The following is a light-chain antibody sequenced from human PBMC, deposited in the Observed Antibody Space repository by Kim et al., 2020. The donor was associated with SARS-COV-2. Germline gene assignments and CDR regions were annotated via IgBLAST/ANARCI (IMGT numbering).Light chain of an antibody. CDR3: GLVLRAPLS. CDR1: QSLQHSNGDIF. V-gene: IGKV2-28*01. J-gene: IGKJ2*01. Sequence: DIVMTQSPLSLPVTPGEPASISCRSAQSLQHSNGDIFLESYVLKSEQSPQPLIFFGSNRAYGVPDRYSGSASGTVFILKISRVEPWDVGIYYCGLVLRAPLSCGQGNKLEI. CDR2: FGS.